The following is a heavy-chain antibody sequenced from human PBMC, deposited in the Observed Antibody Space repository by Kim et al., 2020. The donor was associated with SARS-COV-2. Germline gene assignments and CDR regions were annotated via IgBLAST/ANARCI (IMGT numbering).Heavy chain of an antibody. CDR3: AKSFSGSYFGYDY. V-gene: IGHV3-30*18. CDR1: GFTFNTYG. CDR2: ISYDGSNK. J-gene: IGHJ4*02. Sequence: GGSLRLSCAASGFTFNTYGMHCVRQAPGKGLEWVAVISYDGSNKYYADSVKGRFTISRDNSKNTLYLQMNSLRIEDTAVYYCAKSFSGSYFGYDYWGQGTLVTVSS. D-gene: IGHD1-26*01.